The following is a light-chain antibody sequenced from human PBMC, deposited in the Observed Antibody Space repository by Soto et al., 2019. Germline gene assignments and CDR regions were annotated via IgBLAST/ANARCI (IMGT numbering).Light chain of an antibody. CDR2: DAS. CDR1: QNIRSR. V-gene: IGKV1-5*01. CDR3: QQYNNWPRT. Sequence: DFQMTQSPSTLSASVGDRVTITCRASQNIRSRLAWFQQKPGKAPKLLIYDASSLESGVPQRFSGSGSGTEFTLTISSLQSEDFAVYYCQQYNNWPRTFGQGTKVEIK. J-gene: IGKJ1*01.